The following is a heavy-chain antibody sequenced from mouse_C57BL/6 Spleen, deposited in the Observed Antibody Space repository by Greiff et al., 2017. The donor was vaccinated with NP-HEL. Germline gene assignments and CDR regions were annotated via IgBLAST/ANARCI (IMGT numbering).Heavy chain of an antibody. V-gene: IGHV1-80*01. J-gene: IGHJ3*01. CDR3: ARSTTVVASKAD. Sequence: VLLVESGAELVKPGASVKISCKASGYAFSSYWMNWVKQRPGKGLEWIGQIYPGDGDTNYNGKFKGKATLTADKSSSTAYMQLSSLTSEDSAVYVCARSTTVVASKADWGQGTLVTVSA. CDR1: GYAFSSYW. D-gene: IGHD1-1*01. CDR2: IYPGDGDT.